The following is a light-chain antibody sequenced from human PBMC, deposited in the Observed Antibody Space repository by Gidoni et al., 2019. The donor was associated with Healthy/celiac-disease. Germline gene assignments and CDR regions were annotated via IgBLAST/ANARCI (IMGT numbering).Light chain of an antibody. CDR2: WAS. Sequence: GSLGERATINCKSSQSVLYSSNNKNYLAWYQQKPGQPPKLLIYWASTRESGVPDRFSGSGSGTDFTLTISSLQAEDVAVYYCQQYYSTPLTFGGGTKVEIK. V-gene: IGKV4-1*01. J-gene: IGKJ4*01. CDR1: QSVLYSSNNKNY. CDR3: QQYYSTPLT.